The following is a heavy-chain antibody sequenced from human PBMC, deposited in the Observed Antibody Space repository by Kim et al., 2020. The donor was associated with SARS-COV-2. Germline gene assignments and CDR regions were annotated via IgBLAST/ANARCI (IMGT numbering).Heavy chain of an antibody. CDR2: ISSSSSYI. Sequence: GGSLRLSCAASGFTFSSYSMNWVRQAPGKGLEWVSSISSSSSYIYYADSVKGRFTISRDNAKNSLYLQMNSLRAEDTAVYYCARDFGLEELEASLYYYGMDVWGQGTTVTVSS. CDR3: ARDFGLEELEASLYYYGMDV. J-gene: IGHJ6*02. V-gene: IGHV3-21*01. D-gene: IGHD1-1*01. CDR1: GFTFSSYS.